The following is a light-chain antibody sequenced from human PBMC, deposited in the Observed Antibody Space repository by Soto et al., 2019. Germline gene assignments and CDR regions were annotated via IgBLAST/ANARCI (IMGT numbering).Light chain of an antibody. CDR1: GSDY. CDR3: CSYKASSVL. J-gene: IGLJ2*01. CDR2: DVS. Sequence: QSALTQPASVSGSPGQSITISCTGTGSDYVSWYQQHPGKAPRLIIYDVSDRPSGVSNRFSGSKSGNTASLTISGLQAEDEAHYYCCSYKASSVLFGGVTQLTVL. V-gene: IGLV2-14*03.